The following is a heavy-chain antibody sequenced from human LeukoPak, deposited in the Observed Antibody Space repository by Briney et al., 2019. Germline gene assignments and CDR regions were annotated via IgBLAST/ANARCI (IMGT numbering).Heavy chain of an antibody. CDR3: ASEYCSSTSCYSEN. J-gene: IGHJ4*02. CDR1: GYTICSGYY. Sequence: PSETLSLTCAVSGYTICSGYYWGWIRQPPGKGLEWIGGIYHSGSTYYNPSLKSRVTISVDTSKNQFSLKLSSVTAADTAVYYCASEYCSSTSCYSENWGQGTLVTVSS. CDR2: IYHSGST. V-gene: IGHV4-38-2*01. D-gene: IGHD2-2*02.